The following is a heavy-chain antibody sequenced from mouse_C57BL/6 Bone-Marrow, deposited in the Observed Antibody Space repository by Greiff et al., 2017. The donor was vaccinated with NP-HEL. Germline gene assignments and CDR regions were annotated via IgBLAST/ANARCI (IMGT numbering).Heavy chain of an antibody. D-gene: IGHD1-1*01. CDR3: ARRGITTVVEGWFAY. V-gene: IGHV1-75*01. CDR2: IFPGSGST. CDR1: GYTFTDYY. Sequence: VKLQESGPELVKPGASVKISCKASGYTFTDYYINWVKQRPGQGLEWIGWIFPGSGSTYYNEKFKGKATLTVDKSSSTAYMLLSSLTSEDSAVYFCARRGITTVVEGWFAYWGQGTLVTVSA. J-gene: IGHJ3*01.